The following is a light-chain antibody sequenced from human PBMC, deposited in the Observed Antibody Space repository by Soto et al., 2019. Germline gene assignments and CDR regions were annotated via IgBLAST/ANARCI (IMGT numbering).Light chain of an antibody. CDR1: QSVSSSY. CDR2: GAS. J-gene: IGKJ5*01. V-gene: IGKV3-20*01. CDR3: QQYGSSPIT. Sequence: EIALTQSPGTLTLSPRERATLSCRASQSVSSSYVAWYQQKPGQAPRLLIYGASSRATGIPDRFSGSGSGTDFTLTISRLEPEDFAVYSCQQYGSSPITFGQGTRLEIK.